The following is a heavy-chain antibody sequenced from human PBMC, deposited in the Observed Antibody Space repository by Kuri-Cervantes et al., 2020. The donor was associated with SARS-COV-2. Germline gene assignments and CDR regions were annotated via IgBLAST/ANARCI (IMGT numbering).Heavy chain of an antibody. CDR2: ISNDGSKE. V-gene: IGHV3-30*01. J-gene: IGHJ4*02. Sequence: GESLKISCAASGFTFSSYAMSWVRQAPGKGLEWVAVISNDGSKEYYADSVKGRFTISRDNSKNTLYLHMNRLTSEDTAFYYCARDIYYYDSSSYYFKQSFFDSWGQGTLVTVSS. CDR1: GFTFSSYA. CDR3: ARDIYYYDSSSYYFKQSFFDS. D-gene: IGHD3-22*01.